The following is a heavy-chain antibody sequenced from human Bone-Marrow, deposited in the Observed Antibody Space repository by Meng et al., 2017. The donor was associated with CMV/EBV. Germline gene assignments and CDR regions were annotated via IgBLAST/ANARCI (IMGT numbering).Heavy chain of an antibody. CDR3: ARAVVVTDRSPLRYFDL. D-gene: IGHD2-21*02. CDR2: ISSSGSTI. CDR1: GFTFSDYY. V-gene: IGHV3-11*04. J-gene: IGHJ2*01. Sequence: GGSLRLSCAASGFTFSDYYMSWIRQAPGKGLEWVSYISSSGSTIYYADSVKGRFTISRDNAKNSLSLQMNSLRAEDTAVYYCARAVVVTDRSPLRYFDLWGRGTLVTVSS.